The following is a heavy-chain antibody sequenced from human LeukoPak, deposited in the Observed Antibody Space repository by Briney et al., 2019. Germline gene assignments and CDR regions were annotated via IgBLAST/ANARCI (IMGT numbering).Heavy chain of an antibody. CDR3: ARGRIAVAGSRFDP. CDR2: INHSGST. Sequence: PSETLSLTCAVYGGSFSGYYWSWIRQPPGKGLEWIGEINHSGSTNYNPSLKSRVTISVDTSKNQFSLKLSSVTAADTAVYYCARGRIAVAGSRFDPWGQGTLVTVSS. CDR1: GGSFSGYY. D-gene: IGHD6-19*01. J-gene: IGHJ5*02. V-gene: IGHV4-34*01.